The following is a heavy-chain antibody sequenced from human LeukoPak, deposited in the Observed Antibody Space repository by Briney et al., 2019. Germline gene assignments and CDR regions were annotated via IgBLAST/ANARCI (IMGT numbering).Heavy chain of an antibody. V-gene: IGHV1-2*02. CDR3: ARDKRVVYSSGWYKCFDY. CDR2: INPNSGGT. J-gene: IGHJ4*02. D-gene: IGHD6-19*01. Sequence: ASVKVSCKASGYTFTGYYMHWVRQAPGQGLEWMGWINPNSGGTNYAQKFQGRVTMTRDTSISTAYMELSRLRSDDTAVYYCARDKRVVYSSGWYKCFDYWGQGTLDTVSS. CDR1: GYTFTGYY.